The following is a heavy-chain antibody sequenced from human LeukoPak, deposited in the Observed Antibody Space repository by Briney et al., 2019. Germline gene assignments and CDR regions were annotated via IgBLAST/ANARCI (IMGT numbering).Heavy chain of an antibody. CDR2: ISGSAGST. J-gene: IGHJ6*03. D-gene: IGHD1-14*01. CDR3: AKAGTALVYFYYYMDV. V-gene: IGHV3-23*01. CDR1: GFTFSSYA. Sequence: GGSLRLSCAASGFTFSSYAMSWVRQAPGKGLEWVSAISGSAGSTYYADSVKGRFTISRDNSKNTLYMQMNSLRAEDTAVYYCAKAGTALVYFYYYMDVWGKGTTVTVSS.